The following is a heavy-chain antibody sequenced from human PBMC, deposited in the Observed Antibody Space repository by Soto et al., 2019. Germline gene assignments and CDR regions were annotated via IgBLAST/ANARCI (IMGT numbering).Heavy chain of an antibody. CDR2: ITSDGSST. V-gene: IGHV3-74*01. CDR1: GFTFSSYW. J-gene: IGHJ4*02. CDR3: ARERRDDHNPHFDY. Sequence: GGSLRLSCAASGFTFSSYWMHWVRQAPGKGLVWVSRITSDGSSTTYADSVKGRFTISRDNAKNTLYLQMNSLRAEDTAVYYCARERRDDHNPHFDYWGRGTLVTVSS.